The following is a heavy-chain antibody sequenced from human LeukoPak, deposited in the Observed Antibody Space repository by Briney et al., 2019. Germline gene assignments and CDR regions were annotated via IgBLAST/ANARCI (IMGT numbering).Heavy chain of an antibody. J-gene: IGHJ5*02. CDR2: IYYSGST. V-gene: IGHV4-39*07. Sequence: SETLSLTCTVSGGSISSSSYYWGWIRQPPGKGLEWIGNIYYSGSTVHNPSLKSRVTISVDTSKNQFSLNLSSVTAADTAVYYCARMYLDFWSGYSRWFDPWGQGTQVTVSS. CDR1: GGSISSSSYY. D-gene: IGHD3-3*01. CDR3: ARMYLDFWSGYSRWFDP.